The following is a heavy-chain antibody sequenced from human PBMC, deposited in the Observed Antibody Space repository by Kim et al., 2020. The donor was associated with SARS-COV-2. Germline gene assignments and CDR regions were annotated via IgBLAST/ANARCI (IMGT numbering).Heavy chain of an antibody. J-gene: IGHJ4*02. D-gene: IGHD2-21*01. CDR1: GGSISSSSYY. CDR3: ASVRPYCGGDCYPFDY. CDR2: IYYSGST. Sequence: SETLSLTCTVSGGSISSSSYYWGWIRQPPGKGLEWIGSIYYSGSTYYNPSLKSRVTISVDTSKNQFSLKLSSVTAADTAVYYCASVRPYCGGDCYPFDYWGQGTLVTVSS. V-gene: IGHV4-39*01.